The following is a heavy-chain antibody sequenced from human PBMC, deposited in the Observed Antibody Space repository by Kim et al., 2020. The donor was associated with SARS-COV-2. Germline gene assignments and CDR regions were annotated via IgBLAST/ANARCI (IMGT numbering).Heavy chain of an antibody. D-gene: IGHD6-13*01. CDR1: GFTVSSNY. Sequence: GGSLRLSCAASGFTVSSNYMSWVRQAPGKGLEWVSVIYSGGSINYAASVKGRFTISRDISKNTLYLQMNSLRAEDTAVYYCARGSHSTAASLDYWGQGT. V-gene: IGHV3-66*01. J-gene: IGHJ4*02. CDR2: IYSGGSI. CDR3: ARGSHSTAASLDY.